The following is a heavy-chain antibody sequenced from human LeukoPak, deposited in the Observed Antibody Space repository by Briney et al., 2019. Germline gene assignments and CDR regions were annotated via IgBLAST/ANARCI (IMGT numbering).Heavy chain of an antibody. CDR3: ARDGGAY. Sequence: SETLSLTCTVSGGSISSYYWSWIRQPPGKGPEWIGYIYYSGSTNYNPSLKSRVTISVDTSKNQFSLKLSSVTAADTAVYYCARDGGAYWGQGTLVTVSS. V-gene: IGHV4-59*01. D-gene: IGHD3-10*01. CDR2: IYYSGST. J-gene: IGHJ4*02. CDR1: GGSISSYY.